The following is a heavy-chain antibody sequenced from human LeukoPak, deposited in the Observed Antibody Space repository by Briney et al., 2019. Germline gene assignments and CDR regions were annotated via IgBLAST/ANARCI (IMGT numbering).Heavy chain of an antibody. Sequence: GGSLRLSCGASGFTFSTYWMTWVRQAPGKGLEWVGTINKDGSQKYYLDSVKGRFTISRDNAKNLLYLDMNSLRAEDTAVYYCARGHTAVTRHFDFWGQGTLVTVSS. CDR1: GFTFSTYW. V-gene: IGHV3-7*01. CDR3: ARGHTAVTRHFDF. J-gene: IGHJ4*02. D-gene: IGHD4-17*01. CDR2: INKDGSQK.